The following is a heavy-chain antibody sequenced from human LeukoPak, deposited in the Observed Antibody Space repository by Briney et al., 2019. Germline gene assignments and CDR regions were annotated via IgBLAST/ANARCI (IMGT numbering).Heavy chain of an antibody. D-gene: IGHD4-17*01. CDR1: GYTFTSYG. CDR3: AREAKHGDYPAQFDY. V-gene: IGHV1-18*01. CDR2: ISAYNGNT. J-gene: IGHJ4*02. Sequence: ASVKVSCKASGYTFTSYGISWVRQAPGQGLEWMGWISAYNGNTNYAQKLQGRVTMTTDTSTSTAYMELRSLRSEDTAVYYCAREAKHGDYPAQFDYWGQGTLVTVSS.